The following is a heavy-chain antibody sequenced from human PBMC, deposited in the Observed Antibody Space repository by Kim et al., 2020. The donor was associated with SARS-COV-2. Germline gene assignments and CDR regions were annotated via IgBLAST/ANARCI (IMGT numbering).Heavy chain of an antibody. D-gene: IGHD2-2*01. J-gene: IGHJ6*02. V-gene: IGHV1-69*13. CDR3: ARISCSSTSCYGGGYYYYGMDV. Sequence: SVKVSCKASGGTFSSYAISWVRQAPGQGLEWMGGIIPIFGTANYAQKFQGRVTITADESTSTAYMELSSLRSEDTAVYYCARISCSSTSCYGGGYYYYGMDVWGQGTTVTVSS. CDR1: GGTFSSYA. CDR2: IIPIFGTA.